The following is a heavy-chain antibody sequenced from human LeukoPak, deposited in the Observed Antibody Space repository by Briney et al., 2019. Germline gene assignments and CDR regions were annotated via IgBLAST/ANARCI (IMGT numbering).Heavy chain of an antibody. V-gene: IGHV1-46*01. J-gene: IGHJ5*02. Sequence: ASVKVSCKASGYTFTSYYMHWVRQAPGQGLEWMGIINPSGGSTSYAQKFQGRVTMTRDTSTSTVYMELSSLRSEDTAVYYCARAYYDILTGYSNWFDPWGQGTLVTVSS. CDR1: GYTFTSYY. CDR2: INPSGGST. D-gene: IGHD3-9*01. CDR3: ARAYYDILTGYSNWFDP.